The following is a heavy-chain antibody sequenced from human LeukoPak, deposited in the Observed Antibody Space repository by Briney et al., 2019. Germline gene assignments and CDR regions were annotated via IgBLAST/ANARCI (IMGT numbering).Heavy chain of an antibody. V-gene: IGHV4-30-4*08. J-gene: IGHJ6*03. CDR1: GGSISSGDYY. CDR3: ARAQSDTDYYYDYYMDV. CDR2: IYYSGST. D-gene: IGHD5-18*01. Sequence: SETLSLTCTVSGGSISSGDYYWSWIRQPPGKGLEWIGYIYYSGSTYYNPSLKSRVTISVDTSKNQFSLKLSSVTAADTAVYYCARAQSDTDYYYDYYMDVWGKGTTVTVSS.